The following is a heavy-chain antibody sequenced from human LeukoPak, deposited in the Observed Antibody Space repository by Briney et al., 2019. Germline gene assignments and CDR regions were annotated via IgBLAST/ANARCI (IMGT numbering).Heavy chain of an antibody. CDR1: GFTFSSYS. D-gene: IGHD3-3*01. Sequence: GGSLRLSYAASGFTFSSYSMNWVRQAPGKGLEWVSSISSSSSYIYYADSVKGRFTISRDNAKNSLYLQMNSLRAEDTAVYYCARDSTIFGVVTDNWFDPWGQGTLVTVSS. J-gene: IGHJ5*02. CDR2: ISSSSSYI. V-gene: IGHV3-21*04. CDR3: ARDSTIFGVVTDNWFDP.